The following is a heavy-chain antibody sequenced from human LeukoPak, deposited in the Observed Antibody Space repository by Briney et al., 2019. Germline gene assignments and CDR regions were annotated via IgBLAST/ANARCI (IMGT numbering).Heavy chain of an antibody. CDR3: AREGLDY. Sequence: ASVKVSCKASGYTFTNYDINWVRQATGQGLEWMGYMNPNSGNSAYAQKFQGRVTITTDASISTAYMELSGLRSEDTAPYYCAREGLDYWGQGTLVTVSS. V-gene: IGHV1-8*01. J-gene: IGHJ4*02. CDR2: MNPNSGNS. CDR1: GYTFTNYD.